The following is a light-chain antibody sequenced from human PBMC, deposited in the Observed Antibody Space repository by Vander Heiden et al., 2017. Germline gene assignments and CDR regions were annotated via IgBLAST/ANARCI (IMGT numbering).Light chain of an antibody. CDR3: QQYKNWPPIT. Sequence: EIVMTQSPATLSVSPGERATLSCRASQSVSSNLAWSQQKPGQAPRLLIYGASTRATGIPARFSGSGSGTEFTLTISSLQSEDFAVYYCQQYKNWPPITFGQGTRLEIK. V-gene: IGKV3-15*01. J-gene: IGKJ5*01. CDR1: QSVSSN. CDR2: GAS.